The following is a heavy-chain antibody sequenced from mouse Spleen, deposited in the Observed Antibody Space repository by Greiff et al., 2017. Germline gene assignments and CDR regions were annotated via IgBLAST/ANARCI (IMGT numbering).Heavy chain of an antibody. CDR1: GYTFTDYE. D-gene: IGHD2-4*01. V-gene: IGHV1-15*01. CDR3: ASGSTMITTTTWFAY. CDR2: IDPETGGT. Sequence: QVQLQQSGAELVRPGASVTLSCKASGYTFTDYEMHWVKQTPVHGLEWIGAIDPETGGTAYNQKFKGKAILTADKPSSTAYMQLSSLTSEDSAVYYCASGSTMITTTTWFAYWGQGTLVTVSA. J-gene: IGHJ3*01.